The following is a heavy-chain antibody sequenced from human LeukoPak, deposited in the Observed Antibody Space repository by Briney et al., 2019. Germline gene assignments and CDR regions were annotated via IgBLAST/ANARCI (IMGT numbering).Heavy chain of an antibody. D-gene: IGHD6-19*01. CDR2: IYYSGST. V-gene: IGHV4-59*01. J-gene: IGHJ4*02. Sequence: SETLSLTCSVSGGSISNYYWRWIRQPPGKGLEWIGYIYYSGSTNYNPSLKSRVTKSVDTSKNQFSLKLSSVTAADTAVYYCARDMAASSGYWGQGTLVTVSS. CDR3: ARDMAASSGY. CDR1: GGSISNYY.